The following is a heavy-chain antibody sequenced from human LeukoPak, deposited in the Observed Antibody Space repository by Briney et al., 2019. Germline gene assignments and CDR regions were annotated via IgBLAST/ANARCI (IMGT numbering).Heavy chain of an antibody. CDR2: ISYDGSNK. CDR3: AREYCSSTSCYGDDAFDI. CDR1: GFTFSSYA. Sequence: PGRSLRLSCAASGFTFSSYAMHWVRQAPGKGPEWVAVISYDGSNKYYADSVKGRFTISRDNSKNTLYLQMNSLRGEDTAVYYCAREYCSSTSCYGDDAFDIWGQGTMVTVSS. J-gene: IGHJ3*02. D-gene: IGHD2-2*01. V-gene: IGHV3-30-3*01.